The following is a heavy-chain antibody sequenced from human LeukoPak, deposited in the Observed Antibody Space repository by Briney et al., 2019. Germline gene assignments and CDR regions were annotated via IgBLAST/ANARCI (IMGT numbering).Heavy chain of an antibody. D-gene: IGHD6-13*01. CDR2: IKQDGSEK. CDR1: GFTFSSYW. V-gene: IGHV3-7*01. Sequence: GGSLRLSCAASGFTFSSYWMSWVRQAPGKGLEWVANIKQDGSEKCYVDSVKGRFTISRDNAKNSLYLQMNSLRAEDTAVYYCARVRRYSSSWGYYFDYWGQGTLVTVSS. J-gene: IGHJ4*02. CDR3: ARVRRYSSSWGYYFDY.